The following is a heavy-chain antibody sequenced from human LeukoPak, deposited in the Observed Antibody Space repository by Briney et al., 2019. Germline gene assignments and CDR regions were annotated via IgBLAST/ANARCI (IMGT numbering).Heavy chain of an antibody. Sequence: ASVKVSCKASGGTFSSYAISWVRQAPGQGLEWMGGIIPIFGTANYAQKFQGRVTITADESTSTAYMELSSLRSEDTAVYYCARDSNLGGSNYYYYGMDVWGQGTTVTVSS. J-gene: IGHJ6*02. CDR2: IIPIFGTA. CDR1: GGTFSSYA. D-gene: IGHD7-27*01. V-gene: IGHV1-69*13. CDR3: ARDSNLGGSNYYYYGMDV.